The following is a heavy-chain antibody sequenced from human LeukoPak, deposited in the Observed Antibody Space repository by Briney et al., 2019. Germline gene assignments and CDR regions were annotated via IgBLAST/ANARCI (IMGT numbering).Heavy chain of an antibody. J-gene: IGHJ5*02. CDR1: GYSISSGYY. CDR2: IYHSRST. D-gene: IGHD3-3*02. V-gene: IGHV4-38-2*02. Sequence: SETLSLTCTVSGYSISSGYYWGWIRQPPGKGLEWIGSIYHSRSTYYNPSLKSRVTISVDTSKNQFSLKLSSVTAADTAVYYCARESINWFDPWGQGTLVTVSS. CDR3: ARESINWFDP.